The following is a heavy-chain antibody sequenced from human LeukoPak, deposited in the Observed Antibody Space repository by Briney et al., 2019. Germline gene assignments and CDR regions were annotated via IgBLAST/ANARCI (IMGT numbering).Heavy chain of an antibody. V-gene: IGHV5-51*01. Sequence: GESLEISCEGSGYIFTSYWIGWVRQVPGKGLEWMGIIYPGDSDTRYSPSFQGQVTISAAKSISTAYLQWSSLKASDTAMYYCARRRSYCSSTSCSRSHDAFDIWGQGTMVTVSS. CDR3: ARRRSYCSSTSCSRSHDAFDI. CDR2: IYPGDSDT. D-gene: IGHD2-2*01. CDR1: GYIFTSYW. J-gene: IGHJ3*02.